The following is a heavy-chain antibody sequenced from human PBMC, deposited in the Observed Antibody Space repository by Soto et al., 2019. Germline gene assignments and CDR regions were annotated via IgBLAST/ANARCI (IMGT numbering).Heavy chain of an antibody. Sequence: QVYLVQSGAEVKKPGSSVKVSCKALRGTFTNYAFSWVRQAPGQGLEWMGGIMPFFGSGNYAQKFQGRINITADESTSSVYLALTSLRSEDTAVYYCARDRAGYYSNFVYWGQGTLVTVSS. CDR1: RGTFTNYA. D-gene: IGHD3-22*01. CDR2: IMPFFGSG. J-gene: IGHJ4*02. CDR3: ARDRAGYYSNFVY. V-gene: IGHV1-69*01.